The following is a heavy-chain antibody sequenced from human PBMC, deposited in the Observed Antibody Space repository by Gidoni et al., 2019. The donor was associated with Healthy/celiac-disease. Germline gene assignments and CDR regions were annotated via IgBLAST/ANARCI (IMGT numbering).Heavy chain of an antibody. Sequence: EVQLVESGGGLVKPGGSLRLSCAPSGFTFSNAWMIWVRQAPGKGLEWVGRIKSKTDGGTTDYAAPVKGRFTISRDDSKNTLYLQMNSLKTEDTAVYYCTTDLKYYYDSSGYYLSTFDYWGQGTLVTVSS. CDR2: IKSKTDGGTT. D-gene: IGHD3-22*01. CDR3: TTDLKYYYDSSGYYLSTFDY. J-gene: IGHJ4*02. CDR1: GFTFSNAW. V-gene: IGHV3-15*01.